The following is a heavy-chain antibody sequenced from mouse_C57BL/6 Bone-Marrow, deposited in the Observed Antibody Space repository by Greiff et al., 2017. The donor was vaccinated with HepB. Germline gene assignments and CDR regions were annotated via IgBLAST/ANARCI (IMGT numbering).Heavy chain of an antibody. Sequence: EVMLVESGGGLVQPGGSLKLSCAPSGLTFSDYYMYWVRQTPEKRLEWVAYISNGGGSTYYPDTVKGRFTISRDNAKNTLYLQMSRLKSEDTAMYYCARPDDGYYVAWFAYWGQGTLVTVSA. CDR1: GLTFSDYY. D-gene: IGHD2-3*01. CDR2: ISNGGGST. J-gene: IGHJ3*01. V-gene: IGHV5-12*01. CDR3: ARPDDGYYVAWFAY.